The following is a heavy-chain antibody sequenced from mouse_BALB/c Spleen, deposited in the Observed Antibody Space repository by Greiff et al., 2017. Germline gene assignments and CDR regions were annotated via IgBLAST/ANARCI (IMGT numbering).Heavy chain of an antibody. CDR2: IAPGSGST. V-gene: IGHV1S41*01. J-gene: IGHJ2*01. CDR1: GYTFTSYW. D-gene: IGHD2-14*01. Sequence: DLVKPGASVKLSCKASGYTFTSYWINWIKQRPGQGLEWIGRIAPGSGSTYYNEMFKGKATLTVDTSSSTAYIQLSSLSSEDSAVYFCARGTYYRYDYWGQGTTRTVSS. CDR3: ARGTYYRYDY.